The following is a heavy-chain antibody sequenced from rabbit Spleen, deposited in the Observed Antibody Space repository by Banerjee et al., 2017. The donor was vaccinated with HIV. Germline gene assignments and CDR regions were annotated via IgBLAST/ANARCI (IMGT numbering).Heavy chain of an antibody. CDR1: GIDFSSSYY. CDR2: IVTGDGNT. CDR3: ASQDYSSGDYKL. J-gene: IGHJ4*01. Sequence: QSLEESGGGLVKPGGTLTLTCKASGIDFSSSYYMCWVRQAPGKGLEWIGCIVTGDGNTDYASWAKGRFTISKTSSTTVTLQMTSLTAADTATYFCASQDYSSGDYKLWGPGTLVTVS. D-gene: IGHD4-1*01. V-gene: IGHV1S40*01.